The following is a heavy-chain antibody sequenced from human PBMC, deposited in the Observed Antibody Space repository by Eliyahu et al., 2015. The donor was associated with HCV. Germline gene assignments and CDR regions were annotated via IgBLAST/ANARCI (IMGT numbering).Heavy chain of an antibody. CDR3: ARTRPITIFGVVIPAYFDY. CDR2: IFSNDEK. J-gene: IGHJ4*02. V-gene: IGHV2-26*01. CDR1: GFSLSNARMG. D-gene: IGHD3-3*01. Sequence: QVTLKESGPVLVKPTETLTLTCTVSGFSLSNARMGVSWIRQPPGKALEWLAHIFSNDEKSYSTSLKSRLTISKDTSKSQVVLTMTNMDPVDTATYYCARTRPITIFGVVIPAYFDYWGQGTLVTVSS.